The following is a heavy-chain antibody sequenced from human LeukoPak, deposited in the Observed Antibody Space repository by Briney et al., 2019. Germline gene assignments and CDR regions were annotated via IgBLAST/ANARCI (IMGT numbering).Heavy chain of an antibody. V-gene: IGHV3-30*04. CDR2: ISYGGSNK. CDR1: GFTFSSYA. Sequence: GRSLRLSCAASGFTFSSYAMHWVRQAPGKGLEGVAVISYGGSNKYYADSVKGRFTISRDNSKNTLYLQMNSLRAEDTAVYYCARTWEEYYFDYWGQGTLVTVSS. D-gene: IGHD1-26*01. CDR3: ARTWEEYYFDY. J-gene: IGHJ4*02.